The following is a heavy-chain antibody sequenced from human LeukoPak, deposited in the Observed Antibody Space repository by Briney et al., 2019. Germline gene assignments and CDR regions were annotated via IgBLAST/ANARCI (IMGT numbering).Heavy chain of an antibody. CDR2: IYPGDSDT. Sequence: GESLKISCKGSGYSFTSYWIGWVRQMPGKGLEWMGIIYPGDSDTRYSPSFQGQVTISADKSISTAYLQWSSLKASDTAMYYCASPAGNCSSTSCPADYWGQGTLVTVSS. CDR1: GYSFTSYW. CDR3: ASPAGNCSSTSCPADY. D-gene: IGHD2-2*01. V-gene: IGHV5-51*01. J-gene: IGHJ4*02.